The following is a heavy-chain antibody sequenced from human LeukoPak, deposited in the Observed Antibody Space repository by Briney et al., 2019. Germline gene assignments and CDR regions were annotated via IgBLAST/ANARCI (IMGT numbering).Heavy chain of an antibody. V-gene: IGHV1-18*01. Sequence: ASVKVSCKASGGTFSSYAISWVRQAPGQGLEWMGWISAYNGNTNYAQKLQGRVTMTTDTSTSTAYMELRSLRSDDTAVYYCARINCGGDCYLRGSWFDPWGQGTLVTVSS. CDR1: GGTFSSYA. D-gene: IGHD2-21*02. CDR2: ISAYNGNT. CDR3: ARINCGGDCYLRGSWFDP. J-gene: IGHJ5*02.